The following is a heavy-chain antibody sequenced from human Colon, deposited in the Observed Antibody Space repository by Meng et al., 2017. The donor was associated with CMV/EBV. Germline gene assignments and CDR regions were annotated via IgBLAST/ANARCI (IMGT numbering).Heavy chain of an antibody. Sequence: KSSGYILSVYSMLWVRQAPGQGLEWVGCIRPDRGDTRYSQNFRDRVTLARGTSLRTAYMEVSGLTSDDAAFYCCARRDIVSSNTYFAPWGQGTLVTVSS. CDR3: ARRDIVSSNTYFAP. CDR1: GYILSVYS. J-gene: IGHJ5*02. CDR2: IRPDRGDT. D-gene: IGHD5/OR15-5a*01. V-gene: IGHV1-2*02.